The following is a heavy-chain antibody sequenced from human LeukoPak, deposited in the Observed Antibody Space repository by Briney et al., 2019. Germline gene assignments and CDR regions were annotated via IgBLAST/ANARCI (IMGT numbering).Heavy chain of an antibody. V-gene: IGHV3-48*03. CDR2: ISSSGTTI. Sequence: GGSLRLSCAASGLTFSSYEMNWVRQAPGKGLEWVSYISSSGTTIKYADPVKGRFTISRDNGKNSLYLQMNSLRAEDTAIYYCARESSGSGSYGDFWGQGTLVTVSS. CDR3: ARESSGSGSYGDF. J-gene: IGHJ4*02. CDR1: GLTFSSYE. D-gene: IGHD3-10*01.